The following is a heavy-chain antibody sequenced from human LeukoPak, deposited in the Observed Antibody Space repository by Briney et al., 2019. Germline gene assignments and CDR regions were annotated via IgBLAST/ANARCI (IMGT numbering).Heavy chain of an antibody. CDR1: GGSISSSSYY. D-gene: IGHD3-3*01. CDR2: IYYSGST. Sequence: PSETLSLTCTVSGGSISSSSYYWGWIRQPPGKGLEWIGSIYYSGSTYYNPSLNSRVTISVDTSKNQFSLKLSSVTAADTAVYYCARQWGHYDFWSGYQYYFDYWGQGTLVTVSS. CDR3: ARQWGHYDFWSGYQYYFDY. V-gene: IGHV4-39*01. J-gene: IGHJ4*02.